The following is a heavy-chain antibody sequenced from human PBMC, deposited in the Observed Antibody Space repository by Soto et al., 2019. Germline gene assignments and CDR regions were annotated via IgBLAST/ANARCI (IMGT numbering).Heavy chain of an antibody. CDR3: ARISYPALQGAFDI. CDR2: INPYNGNT. D-gene: IGHD3-3*01. Sequence: QGHLEQSGGEVKKPGASVQVSCRALDYTFITYGLSWVRQAPGQGLEWMGLINPYNGNTGYAQKVQGRVTMTRDTSTDTAYMELRSLRFTDTAVYYCARISYPALQGAFDIWGHGTMVTVSS. CDR1: DYTFITYG. V-gene: IGHV1-18*04. J-gene: IGHJ3*02.